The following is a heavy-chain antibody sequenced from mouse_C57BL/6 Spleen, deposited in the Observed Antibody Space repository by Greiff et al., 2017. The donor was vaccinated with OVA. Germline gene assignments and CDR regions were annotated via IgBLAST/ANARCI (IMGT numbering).Heavy chain of an antibody. CDR2: IDPSDSET. V-gene: IGHV1-52*01. J-gene: IGHJ4*01. CDR1: GYTFTSYW. Sequence: QVQLQQPGAELVRPGSSVKLSCKASGYTFTSYWMHWVKQRPIQGLEWIGNIDPSDSETHYNQKFKDKATLTVDKSSSTAYMQLSSLTSEDSAVYYGALTTVVATDYYAMDYWGQGTSVTVSS. CDR3: ALTTVVATDYYAMDY. D-gene: IGHD1-1*01.